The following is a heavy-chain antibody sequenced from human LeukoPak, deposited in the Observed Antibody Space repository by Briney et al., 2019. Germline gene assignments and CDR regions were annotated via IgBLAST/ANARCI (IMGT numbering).Heavy chain of an antibody. D-gene: IGHD6-13*01. CDR3: AREIVAAAGPYFDY. V-gene: IGHV1-69*04. Sequence: ASVKVSCKASGGTFSSYAISWVRQAPGQGLEWMGRIIPILGIANYAQKFQGRVTITADKSTSTVYMDLSSLRSEDTAVYYCAREIVAAAGPYFDYWGQGTLVTVSS. J-gene: IGHJ4*02. CDR2: IIPILGIA. CDR1: GGTFSSYA.